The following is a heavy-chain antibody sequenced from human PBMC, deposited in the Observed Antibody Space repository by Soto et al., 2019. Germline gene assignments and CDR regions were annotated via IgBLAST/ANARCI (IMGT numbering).Heavy chain of an antibody. CDR1: AFAFNNYA. CDR3: AKSRYSDSSGDFYDY. J-gene: IGHJ4*02. D-gene: IGHD3-22*01. V-gene: IGHV3-23*01. CDR2: IGGSGRTT. Sequence: GGSLRLSCAASAFAFNNYAMSWVRQAPGKGLEWVSGIGGSGRTTYYADSVKGRFTISRDNSNNTLFLQMNSLRAEDTAAYYCAKSRYSDSSGDFYDYWGQGTLVTVSS.